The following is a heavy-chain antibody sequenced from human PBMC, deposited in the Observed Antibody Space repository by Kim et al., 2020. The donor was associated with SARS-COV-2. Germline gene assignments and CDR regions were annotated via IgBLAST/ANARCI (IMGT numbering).Heavy chain of an antibody. CDR3: ARRGPSKYYFDY. CDR2: IYPGDSDT. V-gene: IGHV5-51*01. J-gene: IGHJ4*02. CDR1: EYSFTSYW. D-gene: IGHD3-10*01. Sequence: GESLKISCKGSEYSFTSYWIAWVRQMPGKGLEWMGIIYPGDSDTRYSPSFQGQVTISADKSINTAYLQWSSLKASDTAIYYCARRGPSKYYFDYWGQGTLVTVSS.